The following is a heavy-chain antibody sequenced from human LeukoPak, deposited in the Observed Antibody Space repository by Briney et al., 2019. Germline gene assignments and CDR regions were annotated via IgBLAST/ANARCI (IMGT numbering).Heavy chain of an antibody. CDR2: IYYSGTT. CDR3: ARGLWIGATEVFDY. D-gene: IGHD3-10*01. CDR1: GGSISSYY. Sequence: SSETLSLTCTVSGGSISSYYWSWIRQPPGKGLEWIGYIYYSGTTNYNPSLKSRVTISVDTSKDQFSLKLSSVTAADTAVYYCARGLWIGATEVFDYWGQGTLVTVSS. J-gene: IGHJ4*02. V-gene: IGHV4-59*08.